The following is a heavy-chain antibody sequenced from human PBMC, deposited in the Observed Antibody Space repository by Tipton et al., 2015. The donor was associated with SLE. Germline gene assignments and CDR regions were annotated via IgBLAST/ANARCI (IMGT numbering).Heavy chain of an antibody. J-gene: IGHJ3*02. CDR3: ARAGYGRTDAFDI. D-gene: IGHD4-17*01. Sequence: TLSLTCTVSGGSISSYYWSWIRQHPGKGLEWIGDIYYSGSTYYNPSPKSRVTISVDTSKNQFSLTLSSVTAADTAVYDCARAGYGRTDAFDIWGQGTMVTVSS. CDR1: GGSISSYY. CDR2: IYYSGST. V-gene: IGHV4-31*03.